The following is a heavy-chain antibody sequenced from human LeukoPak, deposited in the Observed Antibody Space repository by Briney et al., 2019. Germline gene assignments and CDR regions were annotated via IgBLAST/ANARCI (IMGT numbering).Heavy chain of an antibody. V-gene: IGHV4-39*07. CDR2: MYYSGNT. CDR3: ARDNFSFGRGYWYFDL. D-gene: IGHD1-26*01. Sequence: PSQTLSLTCSVSGGSISSGSYYWGWIRQPPGKGLEWIGSMYYSGNTYYNPSLKSRVTISVDTSKNQFSLKLSSVTAADTAVYYCARDNFSFGRGYWYFDLWGRGTLVTVSS. J-gene: IGHJ2*01. CDR1: GGSISSGSYY.